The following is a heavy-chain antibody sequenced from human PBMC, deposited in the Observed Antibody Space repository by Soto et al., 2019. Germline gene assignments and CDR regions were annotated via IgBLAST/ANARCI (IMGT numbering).Heavy chain of an antibody. Sequence: QVQLVQSGAEVKKPGSSVKVSCKASGGTFSSYAISWVRQAPGQGLEWMGGIIPIFGTANYAQKFQGRVTTTADESTRTAYMELSSLRSEDTSVYYCASPGGGRNYYYYGMDVWGQGTTVTVSS. CDR1: GGTFSSYA. CDR2: IIPIFGTA. J-gene: IGHJ6*02. CDR3: ASPGGGRNYYYYGMDV. V-gene: IGHV1-69*12. D-gene: IGHD1-1*01.